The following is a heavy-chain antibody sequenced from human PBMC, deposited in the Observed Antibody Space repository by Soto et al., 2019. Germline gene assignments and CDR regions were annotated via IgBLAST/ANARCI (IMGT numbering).Heavy chain of an antibody. D-gene: IGHD5-18*01. CDR1: GGTFSSYT. J-gene: IGHJ4*02. V-gene: IGHV1-69*04. CDR3: AREQLWTLDY. Sequence: SVKLSCKASGGTFSSYTISWVRQAPGQGLEWMGRIIPILGIANYAQKFQGRVTITADKSTSTAYMELSSLRSEDTAVYYCAREQLWTLDYWGQGTLVTSPQ. CDR2: IIPILGIA.